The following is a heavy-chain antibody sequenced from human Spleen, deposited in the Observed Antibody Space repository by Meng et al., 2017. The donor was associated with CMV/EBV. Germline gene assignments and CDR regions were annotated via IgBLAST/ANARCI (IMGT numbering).Heavy chain of an antibody. CDR1: FTGYY. CDR3: AGGEGNIVVVVAATLGSY. V-gene: IGHV1-2*02. D-gene: IGHD2-15*01. Sequence: FTGYYRSGERQATGQGLEWMGWINPNSGGTKYAQKFQGRVTMNRDTSISTAYMELSRLRSDDTAVYYCAGGEGNIVVVVAATLGSYWGQGTLVTVSS. J-gene: IGHJ4*02. CDR2: INPNSGGT.